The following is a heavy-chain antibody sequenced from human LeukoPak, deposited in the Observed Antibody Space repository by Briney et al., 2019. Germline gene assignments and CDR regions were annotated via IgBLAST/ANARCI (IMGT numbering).Heavy chain of an antibody. CDR2: INHSGST. D-gene: IGHD5-18*01. V-gene: IGHV4-34*01. J-gene: IGHJ4*02. CDR1: GGSFSGYY. CDR3: ARDSRRRGYSYGLPDY. Sequence: SETLSLTCAVYGGSFSGYYWSWIRQPPGKGLEWIGEINHSGSTNYNPSLKSRVTISVDTSKNQFSLKLSSVTAADTAVYYCARDSRRRGYSYGLPDYWGQGTLVTVSS.